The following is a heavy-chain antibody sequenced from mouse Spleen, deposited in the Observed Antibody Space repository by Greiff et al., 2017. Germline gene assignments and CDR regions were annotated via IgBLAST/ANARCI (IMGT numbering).Heavy chain of an antibody. CDR1: GYSITSGYY. Sequence: EVQVVESGPGLVKPSQSLSLTCSVTGYSITSGYYWNWIRQFPGNKLEWMGYISYDGSNNYNPSLKNRISITRDTSKNQFFLKLNSVTTEDTATYYCARGGNYDQAWFAYWGQGTLVTVSA. J-gene: IGHJ3*01. CDR2: ISYDGSN. D-gene: IGHD2-1*01. CDR3: ARGGNYDQAWFAY. V-gene: IGHV3-6*01.